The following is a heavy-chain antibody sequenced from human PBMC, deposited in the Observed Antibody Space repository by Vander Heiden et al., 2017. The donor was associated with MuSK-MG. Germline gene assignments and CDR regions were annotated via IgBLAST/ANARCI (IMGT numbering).Heavy chain of an antibody. J-gene: IGHJ4*02. V-gene: IGHV1-2*02. CDR3: ARLLWFGELLSEPFDY. Sequence: QVQLVQSGAEVKKPGASVKVSCQASGYTFTGYYMHWVRQAPGQGLEWMGWTNPNSGGTNYEQKFQGRVTMSRDTSSSTAYMELSRLRSDDTAVYYCARLLWFGELLSEPFDYWGQGTLVTVSS. D-gene: IGHD3-10*01. CDR2: TNPNSGGT. CDR1: GYTFTGYY.